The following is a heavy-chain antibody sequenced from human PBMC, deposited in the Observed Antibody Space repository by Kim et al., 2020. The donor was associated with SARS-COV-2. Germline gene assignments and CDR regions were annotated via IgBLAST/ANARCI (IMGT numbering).Heavy chain of an antibody. J-gene: IGHJ4*02. CDR3: ARDDSSGYYYFDY. Sequence: YYVDSVKGRFTITRDNANNSLYLQMNSLRAEDTAVYYCARDDSSGYYYFDYWGQGTLVTVSS. V-gene: IGHV3-7*01. D-gene: IGHD3-22*01.